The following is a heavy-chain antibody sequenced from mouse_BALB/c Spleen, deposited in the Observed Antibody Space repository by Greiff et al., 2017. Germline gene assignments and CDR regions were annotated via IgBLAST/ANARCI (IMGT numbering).Heavy chain of an antibody. D-gene: IGHD2-10*01. CDR1: GYAFTNYL. V-gene: IGHV1-54*01. CDR3: AILLDYAMDY. CDR2: INPGSGGT. Sequence: QVQLQQSGAELVRPGTSVKVSCKASGYAFTNYLIEWVKQRPGQGLEWIGVINPGSGGTNYNEKFKGKATLTADKSSSTAYMQLSSLTSDDSAVYFCAILLDYAMDYWGQGTSVTVSS. J-gene: IGHJ4*01.